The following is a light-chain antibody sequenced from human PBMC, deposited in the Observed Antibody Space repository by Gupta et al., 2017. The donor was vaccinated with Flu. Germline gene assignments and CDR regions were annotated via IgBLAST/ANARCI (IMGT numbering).Light chain of an antibody. CDR1: STNIGGNND. CDR3: LSDKNSENRGV. J-gene: IGLJ3*02. Sequence: TTTITGGSTNIGGNNDDCWYQQPPGTAPMLVIYDNNKRSSEVPQRFSGTKSGTAASLTITGDQAEEAGDYFWLSDKNSENRGVFGGGTKLTVL. V-gene: IGLV1-40*01. CDR2: DNN.